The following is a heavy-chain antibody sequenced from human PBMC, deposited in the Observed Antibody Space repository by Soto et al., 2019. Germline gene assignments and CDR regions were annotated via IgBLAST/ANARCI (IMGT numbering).Heavy chain of an antibody. J-gene: IGHJ4*02. CDR3: ARDPAAREHYGGEYYFDY. CDR2: IWHDGSNK. V-gene: IGHV3-33*01. Sequence: AGGYLRLSCAASGFTFSSYGMHWVRQAPGKGLEWVAVIWHDGSNKYYADSVKGRFTISRDNSKNTLYLQMNSLRAEDTAVYYCARDPAAREHYGGEYYFDYWGQGTLVTGSS. D-gene: IGHD6-25*01. CDR1: GFTFSSYG.